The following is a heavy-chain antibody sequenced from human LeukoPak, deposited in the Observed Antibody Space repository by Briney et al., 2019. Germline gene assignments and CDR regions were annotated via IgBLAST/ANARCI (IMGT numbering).Heavy chain of an antibody. Sequence: PGGSLRLSCAASGFTFSTYSMNWVRQAPGKGLEWVSAISGSGGSTYYADSVKGRFTISRDNSKNTLYLQMNSLRAEDTAVYYCAKDRSMAVAGFDYWGQGTLVTVSS. CDR3: AKDRSMAVAGFDY. D-gene: IGHD6-19*01. CDR2: ISGSGGST. V-gene: IGHV3-23*01. J-gene: IGHJ4*02. CDR1: GFTFSTYS.